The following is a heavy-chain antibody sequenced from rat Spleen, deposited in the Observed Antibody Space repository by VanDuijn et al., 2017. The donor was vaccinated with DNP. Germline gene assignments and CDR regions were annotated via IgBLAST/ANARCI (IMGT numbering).Heavy chain of an antibody. D-gene: IGHD2-2*01. CDR1: GFSLTSSG. CDR3: ARGIPDFDY. Sequence: QVQMKETGPGLVQTTQTLSVTCTVSGFSLTSSGIHWVRQAPGKGLEWMGIIWGYGTANYDSALTSRLSISRDTSKSQVFLKMNSLQTEDTATYYCARGIPDFDYWGQGVLVTVSS. V-gene: IGHV2-77*01. CDR2: IWGYGTA. J-gene: IGHJ2*01.